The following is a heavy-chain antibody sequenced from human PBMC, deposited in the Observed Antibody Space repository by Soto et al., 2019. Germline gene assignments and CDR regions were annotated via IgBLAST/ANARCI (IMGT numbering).Heavy chain of an antibody. D-gene: IGHD6-13*01. V-gene: IGHV4-31*03. CDR2: IYYSGST. J-gene: IGHJ4*02. Sequence: QVQLQEPGPGLVKPSQTLSLTCTVSGGSISSGGYYWSWIRQHPGKGLEWIGYIYYSGSTYYNPSLKRRVTLSVDTSKNQCSLKLSSVTAADTAVYYCATSSLEQSCFDYWGQGTLVTVSS. CDR3: ATSSLEQSCFDY. CDR1: GGSISSGGYY.